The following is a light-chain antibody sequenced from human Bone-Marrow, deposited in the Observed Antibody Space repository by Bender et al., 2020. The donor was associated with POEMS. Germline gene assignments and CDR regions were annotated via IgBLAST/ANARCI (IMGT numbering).Light chain of an antibody. Sequence: QSVLTQPPSASGTPGQSVTISCSGGSIARNPINWYQQLPGTAPRLVIYADDRRPSGVPNRFSASKSGSSASLAIGGLQSEDAADYYCSTWDDRLNAWLFGGGTKLTVL. J-gene: IGLJ3*02. CDR2: ADD. CDR3: STWDDRLNAWL. CDR1: SIARNP. V-gene: IGLV1-44*01.